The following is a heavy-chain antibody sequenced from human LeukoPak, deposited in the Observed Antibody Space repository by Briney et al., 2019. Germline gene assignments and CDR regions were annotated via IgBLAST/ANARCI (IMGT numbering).Heavy chain of an antibody. CDR3: AREHRDGYHSDAFDI. J-gene: IGHJ3*02. D-gene: IGHD5-24*01. V-gene: IGHV4-61*02. CDR2: IYTSGST. CDR1: GGSISSGSYY. Sequence: SETLPLTCTVSGGSISSGSYYWSWIRQPAGKGLEWIGRIYTSGSTNYNPSLKSRVTISVDTSKNQFSLKLSSVTAADTAVYYCAREHRDGYHSDAFDIWGQGTMVTVSS.